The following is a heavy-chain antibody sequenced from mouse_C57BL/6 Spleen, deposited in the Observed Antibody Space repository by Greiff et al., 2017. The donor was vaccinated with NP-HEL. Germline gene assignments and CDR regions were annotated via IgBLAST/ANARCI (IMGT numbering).Heavy chain of an antibody. CDR2: IYPGSGST. J-gene: IGHJ4*01. CDR3: ARSWYDYQNYYAMDY. Sequence: QLQQPGAELVKPGASVKMSCKASGYTFPSYWITWVKQSPGQGLEWIGDIYPGSGSTNYNEKFKSKATLTVDTSSSTAYMQLSSLTSEDAAVYYCARSWYDYQNYYAMDYWGQGTSVTVSS. CDR1: GYTFPSYW. D-gene: IGHD2-4*01. V-gene: IGHV1-55*01.